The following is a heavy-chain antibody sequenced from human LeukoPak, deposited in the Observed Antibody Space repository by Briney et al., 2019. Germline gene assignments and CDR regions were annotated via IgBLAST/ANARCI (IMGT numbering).Heavy chain of an antibody. J-gene: IGHJ4*02. CDR1: GFTFSTYA. V-gene: IGHV3-23*01. D-gene: IGHD6-13*01. Sequence: PGGSLRLSCAASGFTFSTYAMSWVRQAPGKGLEWVSAISGSGGSTYYADSVKGRFTISRDNSKNTLYLQMNSLRAEDTAVYYCAKAIAAAGNFDYWGQGTLVTVSS. CDR3: AKAIAAAGNFDY. CDR2: ISGSGGST.